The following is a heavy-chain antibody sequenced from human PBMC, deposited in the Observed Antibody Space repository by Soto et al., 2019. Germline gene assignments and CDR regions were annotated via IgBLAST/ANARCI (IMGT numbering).Heavy chain of an antibody. D-gene: IGHD2-2*01. CDR3: ACVVVSTYYCYGMDV. CDR2: ISAYNGNT. J-gene: IGHJ6*02. CDR1: GYTFTSYG. Sequence: GASVKVSCKASGYTFTSYGISWVRQAPGQGLEWMGWISAYNGNTNYAQKLQGRVTMTTDTSTSTAYMELRSLRSDDTAVYYCACVVVSTYYCYGMDVWGQGSSVTVSS. V-gene: IGHV1-18*01.